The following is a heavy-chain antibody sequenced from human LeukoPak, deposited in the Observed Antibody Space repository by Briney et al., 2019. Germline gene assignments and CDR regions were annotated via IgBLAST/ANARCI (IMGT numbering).Heavy chain of an antibody. Sequence: ASVKVSCKASGGTFSSYAISWVRQAPGQGLEWMGGIIPIFGTANYAQKFQGRVTITADESTGTAYMELSSLRSEDTAVYYCARLNPGMATILFDYWGQGTLVTVSS. CDR1: GGTFSSYA. J-gene: IGHJ4*02. D-gene: IGHD5-24*01. V-gene: IGHV1-69*13. CDR3: ARLNPGMATILFDY. CDR2: IIPIFGTA.